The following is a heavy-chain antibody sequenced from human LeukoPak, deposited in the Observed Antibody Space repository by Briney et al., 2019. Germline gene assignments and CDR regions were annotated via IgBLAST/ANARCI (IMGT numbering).Heavy chain of an antibody. CDR1: GFTFTS. CDR3: AQSFDN. J-gene: IGHJ4*02. CDR2: I. Sequence: PGGSLRLSCAASGFTFTSMNWVRQAPGEGLEWLSFIVKGRFTISRDNAKNSLYLQMNSLRAEDTAVYYCAQSFDNWGQGILVTVSS. V-gene: IGHV3-21*05.